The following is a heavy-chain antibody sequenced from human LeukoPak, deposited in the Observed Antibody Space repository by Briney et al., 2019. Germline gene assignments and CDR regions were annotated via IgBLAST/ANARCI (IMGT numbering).Heavy chain of an antibody. Sequence: GGSLRLSRAASGFTFSSHWMRWVRQAPGEGLEWVAIIKTDGSEEDYVDAVTSPFTISRDNANHWLYPQITTLRAEDTAAYYCARDWNGSGWPTDYWGQGTLVTVSS. CDR3: ARDWNGSGWPTDY. V-gene: IGHV3-7*05. J-gene: IGHJ4*02. CDR2: IKTDGSEE. CDR1: GFTFSSHW. D-gene: IGHD6-19*01.